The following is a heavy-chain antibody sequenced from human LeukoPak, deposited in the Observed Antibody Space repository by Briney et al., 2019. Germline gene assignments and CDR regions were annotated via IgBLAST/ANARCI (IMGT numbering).Heavy chain of an antibody. Sequence: ASVKVSCKASGYTFTSYGISWVRQAPGQGLEWMGWISAYNGNTNYAQKLQGRVTMTTDTSTSTAYMELRSLRSDDTAVYYCARDDSMTVVVIPGYWGQGTLVTVSS. J-gene: IGHJ4*02. CDR3: ARDDSMTVVVIPGY. CDR1: GYTFTSYG. V-gene: IGHV1-18*01. CDR2: ISAYNGNT. D-gene: IGHD3-22*01.